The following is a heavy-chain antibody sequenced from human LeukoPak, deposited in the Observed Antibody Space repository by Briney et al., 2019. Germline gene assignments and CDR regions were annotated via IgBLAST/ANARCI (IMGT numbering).Heavy chain of an antibody. J-gene: IGHJ3*01. CDR1: VFMFSRYT. Sequence: GGSLSLSCAASVFMFSRYTMNWVRQAPGKGLDWVSSISSSTSSSNIYYADSVKGRFTISRDDGKNSVYLQMNALRPEDTAMYYCAREIDCSSASCYDPEGPYAFDVWGQGTMVTVSS. CDR3: AREIDCSSASCYDPEGPYAFDV. D-gene: IGHD2-2*01. V-gene: IGHV3-21*01. CDR2: ISSSTSSSNI.